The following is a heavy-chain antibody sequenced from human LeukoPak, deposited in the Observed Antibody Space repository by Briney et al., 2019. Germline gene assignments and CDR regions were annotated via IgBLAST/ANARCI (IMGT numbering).Heavy chain of an antibody. CDR2: INHSGST. CDR1: GGSFSGYY. CDR3: ARRGKVEGYYFDY. V-gene: IGHV4-34*01. D-gene: IGHD1-1*01. Sequence: SETLSLTCAVYGGSFSGYYWSWIRQPPGKGLEWIGEINHSGSTNYNPSLKSRVTISVDTSKNQFSLTLSSVTAADTAVYYCARRGKVEGYYFDYWGQGTLVTVSS. J-gene: IGHJ4*02.